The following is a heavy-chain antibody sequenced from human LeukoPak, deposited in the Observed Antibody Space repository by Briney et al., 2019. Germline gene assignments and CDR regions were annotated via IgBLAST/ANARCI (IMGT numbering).Heavy chain of an antibody. D-gene: IGHD2-2*01. CDR1: GYTFTSYY. V-gene: IGHV1-2*02. Sequence: ASVKVSCKASGYTFTSYYMHWVRQAPGQGLEWMGWINPNSGGTNYAQKFQGRVTMTRDTSISTAYMELSRLRSDDTAVYYCARGGVLGYCSSTSCADFDYWGQGTLVTVSS. J-gene: IGHJ4*02. CDR2: INPNSGGT. CDR3: ARGGVLGYCSSTSCADFDY.